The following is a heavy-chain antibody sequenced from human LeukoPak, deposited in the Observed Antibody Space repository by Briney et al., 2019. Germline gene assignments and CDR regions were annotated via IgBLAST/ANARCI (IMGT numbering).Heavy chain of an antibody. V-gene: IGHV4-34*01. CDR1: GVSFSGYY. Sequence: SETLSLTWAVYGVSFSGYYWSWIRQPPGKGLEWIGEINHSGGTNYNPSLKSRVTISVDTSKNQFSLKLSSVTAADTAVYYCARRRGSGSYYRIDYWGQGTLVTVSS. D-gene: IGHD1-26*01. CDR2: INHSGGT. CDR3: ARRRGSGSYYRIDY. J-gene: IGHJ4*02.